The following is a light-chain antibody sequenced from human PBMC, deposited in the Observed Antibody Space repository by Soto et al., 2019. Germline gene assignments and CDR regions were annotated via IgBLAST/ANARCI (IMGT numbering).Light chain of an antibody. CDR1: QDINNW. CDR3: QQANSFPLT. CDR2: AAS. V-gene: IGKV1-12*01. Sequence: DIQLTQSPSSVSASVGDRVTITCRASQDINNWLAWYRQKPGRAPQLLIFAASSLQSGVPSRFSGSGSGADFTLTISGLQPEDFGTYYCQQANSFPLTFGPGTPVDVK. J-gene: IGKJ3*01.